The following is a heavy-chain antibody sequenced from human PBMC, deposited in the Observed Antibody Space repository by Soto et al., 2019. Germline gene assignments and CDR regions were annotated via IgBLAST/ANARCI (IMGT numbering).Heavy chain of an antibody. J-gene: IGHJ3*01. D-gene: IGHD3-3*01. V-gene: IGHV3-23*01. CDR3: AKDTVGGYSFWSGYYSDGLDV. Sequence: EVKLLESGGGLAQPGGSLRLSCVGSGFTFDSYAISWVRQAPGERLQWIAAISGSADGTDYAHSVRGRFTISRDNAKKTGRLQMDSLRVEDTAVYFCAKDTVGGYSFWSGYYSDGLDVWGQGTLVSVS. CDR1: GFTFDSYA. CDR2: ISGSADGT.